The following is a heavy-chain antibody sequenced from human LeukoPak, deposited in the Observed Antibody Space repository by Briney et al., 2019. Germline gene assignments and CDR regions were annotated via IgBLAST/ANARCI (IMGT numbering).Heavy chain of an antibody. CDR1: GGYW. CDR3: ARCSTCARSSGYYDAFDI. CDR2: IYPGASDI. J-gene: IGHJ3*02. Sequence: GESLKISCKDSGGYWIGWVRQMPGKGLEWMGIIYPGASDIRYSPSFQGQVTISADGSISTAYLQWSSLKASDTAMHYCARCSTCARSSGYYDAFDIWGQGTMVTVSS. D-gene: IGHD3-22*01. V-gene: IGHV5-51*01.